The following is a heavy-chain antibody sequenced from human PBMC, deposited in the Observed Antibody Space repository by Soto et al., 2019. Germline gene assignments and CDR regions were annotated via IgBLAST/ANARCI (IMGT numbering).Heavy chain of an antibody. CDR3: ARGVYDYVWGSYRHYFDY. V-gene: IGHV4-34*01. J-gene: IGHJ4*02. Sequence: SETLSLTCAVYGGSFSGYYWSWIRQPPGKGLEWIGEINHSGSTNYNPSLKSRVTISVDTSKNQFSLKLSSVTAADTAVYYCARGVYDYVWGSYRHYFDYWGQGTLVTVS. CDR2: INHSGST. CDR1: GGSFSGYY. D-gene: IGHD3-16*02.